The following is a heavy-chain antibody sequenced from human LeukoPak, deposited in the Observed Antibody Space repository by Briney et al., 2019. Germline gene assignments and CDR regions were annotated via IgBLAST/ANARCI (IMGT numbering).Heavy chain of an antibody. V-gene: IGHV3-30*02. J-gene: IGHJ4*02. Sequence: GGSLRFSCAASGFTFSSYGMHWVRQAPGKGLEWVAFIRYDGSNKYYADSVKGRFTISRDNSKNTLYLQMNSLRAEDTAVYYCAKGSRFGELLSDYWGQGTLVTVSS. CDR2: IRYDGSNK. CDR1: GFTFSSYG. CDR3: AKGSRFGELLSDY. D-gene: IGHD3-10*01.